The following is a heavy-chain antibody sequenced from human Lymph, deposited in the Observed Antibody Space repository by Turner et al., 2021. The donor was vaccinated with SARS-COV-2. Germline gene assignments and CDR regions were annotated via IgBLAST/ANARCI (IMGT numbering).Heavy chain of an antibody. CDR3: AREGQVGVTTGVDY. J-gene: IGHJ4*02. CDR2: IWYDGSNK. Sequence: VQLVESGGGVVQPGRSLRLSCAASGFTFSNYGMHWVRQAPGKGLEWVAVIWYDGSNKYYADSVKGRFTISRDNSKNTLYLQMNSLRAEDTAVYYCAREGQVGVTTGVDYWGQGTLVTVSS. CDR1: GFTFSNYG. D-gene: IGHD1-26*01. V-gene: IGHV3-33*01.